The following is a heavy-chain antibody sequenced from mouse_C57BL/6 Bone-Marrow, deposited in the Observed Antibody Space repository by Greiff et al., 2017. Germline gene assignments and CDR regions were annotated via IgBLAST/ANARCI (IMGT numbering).Heavy chain of an antibody. Sequence: QVQLQQSGAELAKPGASVKLSCKASGYTFPSYWMHWVKQRPGQGLEWIGYINPSSGYTKYNQKFKDKATLTADKSSRSAYKQLSRLTYEDSAVYCCARIYYSFDYWGQFTTLTVSA. D-gene: IGHD2-12*01. CDR2: INPSSGYT. J-gene: IGHJ2*01. CDR3: ARIYYSFDY. V-gene: IGHV1-7*01. CDR1: GYTFPSYW.